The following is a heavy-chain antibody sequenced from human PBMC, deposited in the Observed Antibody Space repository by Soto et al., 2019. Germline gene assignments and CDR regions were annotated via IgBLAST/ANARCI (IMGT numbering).Heavy chain of an antibody. Sequence: QVQLVESGGGVVQPGRSLRLSCAASGFVFTEYGLHWVRQAPGKGLECVAAISNDGEYTSYADSVKGRFTISRDTSESTLYLQMNSLRVEDTAVYFCATGSLSTYFGSSGYDYWGQGTLVTVSS. CDR2: ISNDGEYT. CDR1: GFVFTEYG. D-gene: IGHD3-22*01. J-gene: IGHJ4*02. V-gene: IGHV3-30*03. CDR3: ATGSLSTYFGSSGYDY.